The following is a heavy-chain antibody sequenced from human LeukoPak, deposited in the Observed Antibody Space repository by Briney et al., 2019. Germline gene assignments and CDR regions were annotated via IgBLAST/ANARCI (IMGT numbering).Heavy chain of an antibody. J-gene: IGHJ4*02. Sequence: ASVRVSCKASGYTFTSYPISWVRQAPGQGLEWMGWITTYNGNTNYAQKLQGRVTMTTDTSTSTAYMDLRGLRSGDTAVYYCARGYDYGDYVGDFDYWGQGTLVTVSS. CDR1: GYTFTSYP. CDR3: ARGYDYGDYVGDFDY. CDR2: ITTYNGNT. V-gene: IGHV1-18*01. D-gene: IGHD4-17*01.